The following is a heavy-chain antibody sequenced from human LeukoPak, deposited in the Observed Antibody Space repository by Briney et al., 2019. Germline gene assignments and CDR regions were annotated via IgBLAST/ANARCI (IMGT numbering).Heavy chain of an antibody. D-gene: IGHD3-22*01. Sequence: GGSLRLSCAASGFTLGSYGMSWVRQAPGKGLEWVSFITHNADRASYADSVKGRFTISRDNPRNTLYMQMNSLRDEDTAVYYCAIMHGYYDGSGYWVQWGQGTLVTVSS. CDR1: GFTLGSYG. J-gene: IGHJ1*01. CDR3: AIMHGYYDGSGYWVQ. CDR2: ITHNADRA. V-gene: IGHV3-23*01.